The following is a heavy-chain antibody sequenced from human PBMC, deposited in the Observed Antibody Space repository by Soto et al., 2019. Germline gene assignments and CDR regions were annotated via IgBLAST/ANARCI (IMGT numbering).Heavy chain of an antibody. D-gene: IGHD6-13*01. CDR1: GFTFSSYA. J-gene: IGHJ4*02. CDR3: AKENGYSSSWFEFDY. CDR2: ISGSGGST. V-gene: IGHV3-23*01. Sequence: PGGSLGLSCAASGFTFSSYAMSWVRQAPGKGLEWVSAISGSGGSTYYADSVKGRFTISRDNSKNTLYLQMNSLRAEDTAVYYCAKENGYSSSWFEFDYWGQGTLVTVSS.